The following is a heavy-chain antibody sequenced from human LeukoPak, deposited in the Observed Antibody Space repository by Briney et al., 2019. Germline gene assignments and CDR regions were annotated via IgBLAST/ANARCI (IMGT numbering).Heavy chain of an antibody. CDR3: ARGQKYRSGYTVTELGSGYFDY. D-gene: IGHD5-18*01. CDR1: GFTFSSYS. V-gene: IGHV3-21*01. Sequence: PGGSLRLSCAASGFTFSSYSMNWVRQAPGKGLEWVSSISSSSSYIYYADSVKGRFTISRDNAKNSLYLQMNSLRAEDTAVYYCARGQKYRSGYTVTELGSGYFDYWGQGTLVTVSS. CDR2: ISSSSSYI. J-gene: IGHJ4*02.